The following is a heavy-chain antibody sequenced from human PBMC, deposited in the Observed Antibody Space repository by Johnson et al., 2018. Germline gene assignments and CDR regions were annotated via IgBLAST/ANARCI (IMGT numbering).Heavy chain of an antibody. CDR1: GFTFSNYA. CDR3: AKDGRLLRYFDWAFIFQH. CDR2: ISSNGGST. J-gene: IGHJ1*01. D-gene: IGHD3-9*01. Sequence: EVQLVESGEGLVQPGGSLRLSCAASGFTFSNYAMHWVRQAPGKGLEYVSAISSNGGSTYYADSEKGRFTISRDNSKNTLYLQRNSLRAEDTAVYYCAKDGRLLRYFDWAFIFQHWGQGTLVTVSS. V-gene: IGHV3-64*02.